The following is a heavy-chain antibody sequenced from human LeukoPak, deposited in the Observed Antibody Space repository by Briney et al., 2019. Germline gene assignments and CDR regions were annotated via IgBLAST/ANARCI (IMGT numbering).Heavy chain of an antibody. V-gene: IGHV5-51*03. CDR1: GYSFTSYW. Sequence: GASLKISCKGSGYSFTSYWIGWVRQMPGKGLEWMGIIYPGDSDTRYSPSFQGQVTISADKSISTAYLQWSSLKASDTAMYYCASCIGGGLSSSSIYDAFDIWGQGTMVTVSS. CDR2: IYPGDSDT. CDR3: ASCIGGGLSSSSIYDAFDI. J-gene: IGHJ3*02. D-gene: IGHD6-13*01.